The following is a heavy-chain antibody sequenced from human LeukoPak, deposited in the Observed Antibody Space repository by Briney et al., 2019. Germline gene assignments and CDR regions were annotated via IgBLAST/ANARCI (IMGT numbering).Heavy chain of an antibody. J-gene: IGHJ3*02. Sequence: ASVKVSCKVSEYTLTELSMHWVRQAPGKGLEWLGGFDPEDGEIIYAQKFQGRVTMSDDTSTDTANMELGSLRSDDTAVYYCAADRGDYSGSYWTAFDIWGQGTMVTVSS. V-gene: IGHV1-24*01. CDR1: EYTLTELS. CDR3: AADRGDYSGSYWTAFDI. CDR2: FDPEDGEI. D-gene: IGHD1-26*01.